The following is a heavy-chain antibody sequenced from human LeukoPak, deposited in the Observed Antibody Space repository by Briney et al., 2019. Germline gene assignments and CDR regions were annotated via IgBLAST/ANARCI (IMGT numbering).Heavy chain of an antibody. CDR3: AKDPLLRFLEWSPTENDYYYYMDV. V-gene: IGHV3-23*01. CDR2: ISGSGGST. J-gene: IGHJ6*03. Sequence: GGSLRLSCAASGFTFSSYAMSWVRQAPGKGLEWVSAISGSGGSTYYADSVKGRFTISRDNSKNTLYLQMNSLRAEDTAVYYCAKDPLLRFLEWSPTENDYYYYMDVWXKGTTVTVSS. D-gene: IGHD3-3*01. CDR1: GFTFSSYA.